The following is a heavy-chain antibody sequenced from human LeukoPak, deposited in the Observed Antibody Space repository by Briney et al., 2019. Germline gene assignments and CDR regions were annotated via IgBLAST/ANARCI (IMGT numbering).Heavy chain of an antibody. J-gene: IGHJ4*02. CDR2: ISDSGST. D-gene: IGHD3-22*01. V-gene: IGHV4-59*11. CDR3: ARGYDSSAYYPFNY. Sequence: SETLSLTCVVSGGSLSTHHWSWIRQSPGRGLEWIGYISDSGSTNYDPSLKSRVTISVDTSKNQFSLMLSSVTAADTAVYYCARGYDSSAYYPFNYWGQGTLVTVSS. CDR1: GGSLSTHH.